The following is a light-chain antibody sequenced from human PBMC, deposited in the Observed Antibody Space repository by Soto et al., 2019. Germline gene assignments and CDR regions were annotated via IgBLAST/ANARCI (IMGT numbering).Light chain of an antibody. Sequence: QSVLTQPPSASVTPGQRVTISCSGSSSTIGSNYVFWYQHLPGTAPKLLIYRNNQRPSGVPDRFSGSKSGTLAYLAISGLRSEDEADYYCAAWDDSLGGRVFGGGTKLTVL. J-gene: IGLJ3*02. CDR1: SSTIGSNY. V-gene: IGLV1-47*01. CDR3: AAWDDSLGGRV. CDR2: RNN.